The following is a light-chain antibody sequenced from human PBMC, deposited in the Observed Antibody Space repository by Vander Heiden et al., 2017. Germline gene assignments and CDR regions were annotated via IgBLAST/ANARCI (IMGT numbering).Light chain of an antibody. V-gene: IGLV2-14*01. Sequence: QSALTQPASVSGSPGQSITISCTGTSSDVCAYNYVSWYQQHPGKAPKVMISDVSNRPSGVSNRFSGSKYGNTASLTISGLQAEDEADYYCSSYTSSLTRVFGSGTKVTVL. CDR3: SSYTSSLTRV. CDR1: SSDVCAYNY. J-gene: IGLJ1*01. CDR2: DVS.